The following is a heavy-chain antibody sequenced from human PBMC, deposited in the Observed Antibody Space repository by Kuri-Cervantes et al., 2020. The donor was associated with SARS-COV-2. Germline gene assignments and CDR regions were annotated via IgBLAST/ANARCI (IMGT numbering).Heavy chain of an antibody. CDR2: ISYDGNNK. CDR1: GFKFSRTD. V-gene: IGHV3-30*18. J-gene: IGHJ4*02. D-gene: IGHD4/OR15-4a*01. CDR3: AKDGAGAHDF. Sequence: GGSLRLSCAASGFKFSRTDMHWVRQAPGKGLEWVAFISYDGNNKKCIASGKGRFTISRDNSQNKLYLQMRSLGPEDTAMYYCAKDGAGAHDFWGQGTLVTVSS.